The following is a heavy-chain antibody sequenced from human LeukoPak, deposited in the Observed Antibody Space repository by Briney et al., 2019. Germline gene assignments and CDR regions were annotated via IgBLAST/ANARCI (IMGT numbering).Heavy chain of an antibody. D-gene: IGHD3-22*01. CDR1: GYTFTGYY. CDR3: ARGRYYYDSSVSAAREINWFDP. J-gene: IGHJ5*02. V-gene: IGHV1-2*06. Sequence: ASVKVSCKASGYTFTGYYMHWVRQAPGQGLEWMGRINPNSGGTNYAQKFQGRVTMTRDTSISTAYMELSRLRSDDTAVYYCARGRYYYDSSVSAAREINWFDPWGQGTLVTVSP. CDR2: INPNSGGT.